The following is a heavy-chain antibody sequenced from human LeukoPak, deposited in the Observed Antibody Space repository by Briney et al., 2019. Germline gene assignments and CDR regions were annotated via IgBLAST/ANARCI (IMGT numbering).Heavy chain of an antibody. CDR2: INHSGST. D-gene: IGHD3-10*01. J-gene: IGHJ5*02. CDR1: GGSFSGYY. Sequence: PLETLSLTCAVYGGSFSGYYWSWIRQPPGKGLEWIGEINHSGSTNYNPSLKSRVTISVDTSKNQFSLKLSSVTAADTAVYYCAREFSYLWFGRRAKNWFDPWGQGTLVTVSS. CDR3: AREFSYLWFGRRAKNWFDP. V-gene: IGHV4-34*01.